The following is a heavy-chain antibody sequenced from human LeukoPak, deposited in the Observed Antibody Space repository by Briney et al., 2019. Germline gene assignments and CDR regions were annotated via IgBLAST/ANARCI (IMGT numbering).Heavy chain of an antibody. CDR1: GYTFTSYY. CDR2: INPSGGST. V-gene: IGHV1-46*01. J-gene: IGHJ6*02. D-gene: IGHD2-2*01. CDR3: ASFDCSSTSCSHPKYYYGMDV. Sequence: ASVKGSCKASGYTFTSYYMHWVRQAPGQGLEWMGIINPSGGSTSYAQKFQGRVTMTRDTSTSTVYMELSSLRSEDTAVYCCASFDCSSTSCSHPKYYYGMDVWGQRTTVTVSS.